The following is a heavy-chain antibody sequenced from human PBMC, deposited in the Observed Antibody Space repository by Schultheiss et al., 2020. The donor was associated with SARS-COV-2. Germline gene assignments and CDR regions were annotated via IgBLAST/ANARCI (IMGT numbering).Heavy chain of an antibody. V-gene: IGHV3-74*01. Sequence: GGSLRLSCAASGFTFSSYWMHWVRQAPGKGLVWVSRINSDGSGTTYTDSVKGRFIVSRDNAQNTLYLEMSYLRAEDTAVYYCARAGIHYFSDYYLDSWGQGTLVTVSS. D-gene: IGHD3-10*01. CDR2: INSDGSGT. CDR3: ARAGIHYFSDYYLDS. CDR1: GFTFSSYW. J-gene: IGHJ4*02.